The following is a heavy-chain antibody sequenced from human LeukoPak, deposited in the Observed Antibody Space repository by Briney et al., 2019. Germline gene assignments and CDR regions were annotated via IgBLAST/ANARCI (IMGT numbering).Heavy chain of an antibody. CDR1: GGSISSGSYY. Sequence: SETLSLTCTVSGGSISSGSYYWSWIRQHPGKGLEWIGYIYYSGSTYYNPSLKSRITISVDTCKNQFSLRLISVTAADTAVYYCAREVVSLRYYFDYWGQGTLVTVPS. CDR2: IYYSGST. J-gene: IGHJ4*02. V-gene: IGHV4-31*03. CDR3: AREVVSLRYYFDY. D-gene: IGHD2-21*01.